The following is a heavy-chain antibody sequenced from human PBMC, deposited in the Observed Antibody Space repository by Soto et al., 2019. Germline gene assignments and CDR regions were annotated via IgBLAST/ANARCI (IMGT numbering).Heavy chain of an antibody. D-gene: IGHD5-12*01. V-gene: IGHV3-23*01. CDR2: ISGSGGST. CDR1: GFPFSSYV. Sequence: EVQLLESGGGLVQPGGSLSLSCAASGFPFSSYVMSWVRQAPGKGLEWVSAISGSGGSTYYADSVKARFTISRDNSKNTLYLQMNSLRAEDTAVYYCAKGLRSGYYYYGMDVWGQGTTVTVSS. CDR3: AKGLRSGYYYYGMDV. J-gene: IGHJ6*02.